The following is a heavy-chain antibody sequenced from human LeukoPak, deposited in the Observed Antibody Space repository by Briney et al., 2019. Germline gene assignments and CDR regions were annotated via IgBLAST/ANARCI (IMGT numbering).Heavy chain of an antibody. CDR2: ISWNSGSI. CDR3: ARDAGGWGVVTTYYYYYYGMDV. V-gene: IGHV3-9*01. Sequence: GRSLRLSCAASGFTFDDYAMHWVRQAPGKGLEWVSGISWNSGSIGYADSVKGRFTISRDNAKNSLYLQMNSLRAEDTAVYYCARDAGGWGVVTTYYYYYYGMDVWGQGTTVTVSS. J-gene: IGHJ6*02. CDR1: GFTFDDYA. D-gene: IGHD3-3*01.